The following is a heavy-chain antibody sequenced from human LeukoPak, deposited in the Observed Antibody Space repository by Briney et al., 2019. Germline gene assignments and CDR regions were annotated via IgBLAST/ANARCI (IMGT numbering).Heavy chain of an antibody. CDR3: VAVAGPDEGN. CDR1: SGSISSSSYY. Sequence: SETLSLTCTVSSGSISSSSYYWGWIRQPPGKGLEWIGSIYYSGSTYYNPSLKSRVTISVDTSKNQFSLKLSSVTAADTAVYYCVAVAGPDEGNWGQGTLVTVSS. V-gene: IGHV4-39*01. CDR2: IYYSGST. J-gene: IGHJ4*02. D-gene: IGHD6-19*01.